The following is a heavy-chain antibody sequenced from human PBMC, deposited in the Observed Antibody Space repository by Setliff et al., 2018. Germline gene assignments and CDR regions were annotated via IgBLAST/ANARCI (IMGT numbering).Heavy chain of an antibody. CDR3: ARLALTGYDSSGYYYALDYYYYMDV. CDR1: GFTFSSFA. D-gene: IGHD3-22*01. Sequence: GESLKISCAASGFTFSSFAMHWVRQAPGKGLEWVGFIRFDGTIKYYADSVKGRFTISRDNANHSLYLQMNSLRAEDTAVYYCARLALTGYDSSGYYYALDYYYYMDVWGKGTTVTVSS. CDR2: IRFDGTIK. V-gene: IGHV3-33*08. J-gene: IGHJ6*03.